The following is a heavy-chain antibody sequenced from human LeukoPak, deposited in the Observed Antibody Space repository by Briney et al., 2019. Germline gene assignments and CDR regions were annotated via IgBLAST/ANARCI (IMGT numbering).Heavy chain of an antibody. D-gene: IGHD3-10*01. V-gene: IGHV1-8*01. CDR3: ARVRYGSGSYYYDY. CDR1: GYTFTSYD. Sequence: ASVKVSCKASGYTFTSYDINWVRQATGQGLEWMGWMNPNSGNTGYAQKFQGRVTITRNTSISTAYMELSSLRSEDTAVYYCARVRYGSGSYYYDYWGQGTLVTVSS. J-gene: IGHJ4*02. CDR2: MNPNSGNT.